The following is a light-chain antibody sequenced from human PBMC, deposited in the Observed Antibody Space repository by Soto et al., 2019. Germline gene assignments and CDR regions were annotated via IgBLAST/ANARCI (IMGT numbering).Light chain of an antibody. CDR1: QSLVHSDGNTY. Sequence: DIVLTQTPLSSPVTLGQPASISCRSSQSLVHSDGNTYFNWLQQRPGQPPRLLMYKISKRFPGVPDRFSRSGSGTDFTRKTSSVAAADLEVYYCMQATQSYTFGHGTKLEIK. CDR2: KIS. V-gene: IGKV2-24*01. CDR3: MQATQSYT. J-gene: IGKJ2*01.